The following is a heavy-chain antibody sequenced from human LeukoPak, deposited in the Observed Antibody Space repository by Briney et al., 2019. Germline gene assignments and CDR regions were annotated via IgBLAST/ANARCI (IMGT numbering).Heavy chain of an antibody. CDR1: GFSFSSYD. Sequence: GGSLRLSCAASGFSFSSYDMHWVRQAPGKGLEWVAVISYDGSKEYYTDSVKGRFTISRDNSKNTLYLEMNSLRNEDTAVYYCASADFYGSGSYYSGSCDYWGQGTLVTVSS. D-gene: IGHD3-10*01. CDR3: ASADFYGSGSYYSGSCDY. V-gene: IGHV3-30*04. CDR2: ISYDGSKE. J-gene: IGHJ4*02.